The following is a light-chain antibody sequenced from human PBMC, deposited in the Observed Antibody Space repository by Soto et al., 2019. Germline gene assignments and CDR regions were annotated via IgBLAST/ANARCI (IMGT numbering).Light chain of an antibody. V-gene: IGKV1-5*03. CDR3: QQYNSYPT. CDR1: QSISSW. Sequence: DIKMTQSPSTLSASVGDRVTITCRASQSISSWLAWYQQKPGKAPKLLIYKASSLESGVPSRFSGSGSGTEFTLTISSLQPDDFETYYCQQYNSYPTFGQGTKVEIK. CDR2: KAS. J-gene: IGKJ1*01.